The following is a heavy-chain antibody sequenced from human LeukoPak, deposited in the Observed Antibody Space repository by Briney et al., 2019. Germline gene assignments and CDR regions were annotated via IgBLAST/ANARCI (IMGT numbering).Heavy chain of an antibody. CDR2: INPNSGGT. CDR1: GYTFTGYY. J-gene: IGHJ6*03. Sequence: ASVKVSCKASGYTFTGYYMHWVRQAPGQGLEWMGRINPNSGGTNYAQKFQGRVTMTRDTSISTAYMELSRLRSDDTAVYYCATPGTWSGYYYYYMDVWGKGTTVTVSS. CDR3: ATPGTWSGYYYYYMDV. D-gene: IGHD3-3*01. V-gene: IGHV1-2*06.